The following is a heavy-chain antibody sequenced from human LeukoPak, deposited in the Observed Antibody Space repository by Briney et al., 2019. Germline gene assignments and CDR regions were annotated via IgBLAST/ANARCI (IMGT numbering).Heavy chain of an antibody. D-gene: IGHD4-23*01. CDR2: TYTGGST. Sequence: GGSLRLSCSAPGFISTNYWMYWVRQAPGKGLEWVSVTYTGGSTNYADSVKGRFSISRDNSKNTLYLQMNSLRAEDTAVYYCARVDVVTVGKNAFDIWGQGTMVTVSS. J-gene: IGHJ3*02. CDR1: GFISTNYW. V-gene: IGHV3-53*01. CDR3: ARVDVVTVGKNAFDI.